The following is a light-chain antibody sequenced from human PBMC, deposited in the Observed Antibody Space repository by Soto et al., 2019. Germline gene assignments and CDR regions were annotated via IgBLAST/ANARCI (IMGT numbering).Light chain of an antibody. Sequence: DIPVTQSPSSLSASIGDRVTITCRASQNIRRYLNWYQHKTGKAPKVLIYGASSLLSGVPSRFSGSGSGADCTLTMSRMQPVDCATYYCQQTYSMPNTSGQGTKLEIK. V-gene: IGKV1-39*01. CDR2: GAS. CDR3: QQTYSMPNT. J-gene: IGKJ1*01. CDR1: QNIRRY.